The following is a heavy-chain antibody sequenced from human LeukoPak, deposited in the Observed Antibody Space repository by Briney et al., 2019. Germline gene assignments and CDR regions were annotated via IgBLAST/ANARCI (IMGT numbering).Heavy chain of an antibody. D-gene: IGHD3-3*01. Sequence: PSETLSLTCTVSGGSISTYYWSWIRQPAGKGLEWIGRIYTSGSSNYNPSFKSRVTISVDTSKNQFSMTLTSVSAAATAVYYCSRDRGYDFWSGRPAWFDPWGQGTLVTVSS. CDR2: IYTSGSS. J-gene: IGHJ5*02. CDR1: GGSISTYY. V-gene: IGHV4-4*07. CDR3: SRDRGYDFWSGRPAWFDP.